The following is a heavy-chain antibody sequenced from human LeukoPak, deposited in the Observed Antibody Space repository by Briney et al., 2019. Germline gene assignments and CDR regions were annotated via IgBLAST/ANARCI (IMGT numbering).Heavy chain of an antibody. J-gene: IGHJ4*02. CDR1: GFNVSSNY. CDR2: IYGADAA. CDR3: VTSTGQQFIPYDY. Sequence: GGSLRLSCAASGFNVSSNYMTWIRQAPGKGLEWVSLIYGADAAYHAESVRGRFMISRDNLKNTWFLQMNSLRVEDTALYYCVTSTGQQFIPYDYWGQGTHVTVSS. V-gene: IGHV3-66*02. D-gene: IGHD6-13*01.